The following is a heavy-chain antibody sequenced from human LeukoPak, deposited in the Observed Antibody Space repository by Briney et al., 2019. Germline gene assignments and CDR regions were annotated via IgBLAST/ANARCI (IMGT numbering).Heavy chain of an antibody. CDR2: IFHSGST. V-gene: IGHV4-38-2*02. Sequence: SDTLSLTCTVSHFSITSGHHWGWIRQPPGKGLEWIASIFHSGSTNYNPSLKSRVTISVDTSKNQFSLKLSSVTAADTAVYYCARETYYYEFDIWGQGTMVTVSS. D-gene: IGHD3-22*01. CDR1: HFSITSGHH. J-gene: IGHJ3*02. CDR3: ARETYYYEFDI.